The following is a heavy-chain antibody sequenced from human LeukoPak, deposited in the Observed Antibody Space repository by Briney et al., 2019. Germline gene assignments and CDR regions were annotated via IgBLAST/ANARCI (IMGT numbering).Heavy chain of an antibody. D-gene: IGHD3-16*02. CDR3: ARGYYDYVWGSYRYFDY. V-gene: IGHV1-69*13. CDR2: IIPIFGTA. Sequence: SVKVSCKASGGTFSSYAISWVRQAPGQGLEWMGGIIPIFGTANYAQKFQGRVTITADESTSTAYMELSSLRSEDTAVYYCARGYYDYVWGSYRYFDYWGQGTLVTVSS. CDR1: GGTFSSYA. J-gene: IGHJ4*02.